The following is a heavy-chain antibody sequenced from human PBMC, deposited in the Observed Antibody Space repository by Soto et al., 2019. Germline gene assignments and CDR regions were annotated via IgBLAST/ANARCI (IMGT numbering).Heavy chain of an antibody. J-gene: IGHJ4*02. CDR3: AHRVLRTVFGLVTTTAIYFDF. V-gene: IGHV2-5*02. CDR2: FYWDDDK. CDR1: GFSLTTSGVG. D-gene: IGHD3-3*01. Sequence: QITLNESGPTVVRPTETLTLTCRFSGFSLTTSGVGVGWIRQSPGKAPEWLALFYWDDDKRYSASLKSRLTITKDTSKNQVVLTVSDLDPTDTATYSCAHRVLRTVFGLVTTTAIYFDFWGQGTPVAVSS.